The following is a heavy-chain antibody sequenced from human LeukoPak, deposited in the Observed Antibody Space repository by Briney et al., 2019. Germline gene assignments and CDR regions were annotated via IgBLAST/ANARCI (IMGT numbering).Heavy chain of an antibody. CDR2: ISAYNGNT. J-gene: IGHJ4*02. CDR1: GYTFTSYG. Sequence: ASVTVSCKASGYTFTSYGISWVRQAPGQGLEWMGWISAYNGNTNYAQKLQGRVTMTTDTSTSTAYMGLRSLRSDDTAVYYCARVTAAAVYFDYWGQGTLVTVSS. CDR3: ARVTAAAVYFDY. D-gene: IGHD6-13*01. V-gene: IGHV1-18*01.